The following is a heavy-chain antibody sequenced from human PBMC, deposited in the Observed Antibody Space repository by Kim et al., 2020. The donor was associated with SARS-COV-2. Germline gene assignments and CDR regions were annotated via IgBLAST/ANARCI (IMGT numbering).Heavy chain of an antibody. Sequence: DYAAPVKVRFTISRDDSKNTLYLQMNSLKTEDTAVYYCTTDSGYDPMGYWGQGTLVTVSS. D-gene: IGHD5-12*01. CDR3: TTDSGYDPMGY. V-gene: IGHV3-15*01. J-gene: IGHJ4*02.